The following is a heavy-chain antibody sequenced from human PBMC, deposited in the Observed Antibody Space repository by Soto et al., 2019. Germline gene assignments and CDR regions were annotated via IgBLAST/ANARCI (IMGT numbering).Heavy chain of an antibody. V-gene: IGHV4-34*01. Sequence: PSETLSLTCAVYGGSFSGYYWSWIRQPPGKGLEWIGEINHSGSTNYNPSLKSRVTISVDTSKNQFSLKLSSVTAADTAVYYCARATMVRGVIHNYYYYYGMDVWGQGTTVT. CDR3: ARATMVRGVIHNYYYYYGMDV. D-gene: IGHD3-10*01. CDR1: GGSFSGYY. CDR2: INHSGST. J-gene: IGHJ6*02.